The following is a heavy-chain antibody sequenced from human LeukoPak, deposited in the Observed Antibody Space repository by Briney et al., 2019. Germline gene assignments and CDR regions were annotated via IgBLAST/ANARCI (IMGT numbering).Heavy chain of an antibody. D-gene: IGHD4-23*01. CDR2: TIPLFDTI. V-gene: IGHV1-69*13. CDR1: GGTFSSYA. CDR3: ARDRPGNSLEY. J-gene: IGHJ4*02. Sequence: SVKVSCKAPGGTFSSYAISWVRQAPGQGLERMGETIPLFDTINYAQNFQGRVTITADEFTSTAYMELSSLRSDDTAVYYCARDRPGNSLEYWGQGTLVTVSS.